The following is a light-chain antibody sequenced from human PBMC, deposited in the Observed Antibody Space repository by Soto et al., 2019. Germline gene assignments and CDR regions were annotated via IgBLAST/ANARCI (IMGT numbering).Light chain of an antibody. J-gene: IGKJ1*01. CDR3: QQYGDSPRS. CDR1: RSLSSDY. Sequence: IVLMQSPGTLSLSPGERATLSCRASRSLSSDYLAWYQQKPGQAPGLLFYHASRRATGTPDRCSVSGSGTDFTLTISRLEPGDFAVYYCQQYGDSPRSFGQGTKVDIK. V-gene: IGKV3-20*01. CDR2: HAS.